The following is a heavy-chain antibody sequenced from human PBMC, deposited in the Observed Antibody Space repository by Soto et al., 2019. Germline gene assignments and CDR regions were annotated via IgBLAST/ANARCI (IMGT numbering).Heavy chain of an antibody. Sequence: GGSLRLSCAASGFTVSSNYMSWVRQAPGKGLEWVSVIYSGGSTYYADSVKGRFTISRDNSKNTLYLQMNSLRAEDTAVYYCARENWNYLPRINYYYYYGMDVWGQGTTVTVSS. CDR2: IYSGGST. J-gene: IGHJ6*02. CDR3: ARENWNYLPRINYYYYYGMDV. CDR1: GFTVSSNY. V-gene: IGHV3-53*01. D-gene: IGHD1-7*01.